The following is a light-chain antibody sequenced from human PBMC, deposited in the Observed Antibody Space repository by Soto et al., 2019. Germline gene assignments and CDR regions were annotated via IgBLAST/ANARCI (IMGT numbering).Light chain of an antibody. Sequence: EIVLTQSPGTLSLSPGERATLSCRASQSVSRSFLAWYQQKPGQAPRLLIYGASSRATGIPDRFSGSGSGTDFTLTISRLEPEDSALYYCQQYDTSPRTFCQGTKLEI. V-gene: IGKV3-20*01. J-gene: IGKJ2*01. CDR1: QSVSRSF. CDR3: QQYDTSPRT. CDR2: GAS.